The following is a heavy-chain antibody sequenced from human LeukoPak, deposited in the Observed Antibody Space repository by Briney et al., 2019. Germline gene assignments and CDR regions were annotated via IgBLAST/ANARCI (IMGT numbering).Heavy chain of an antibody. Sequence: GGSLSLSCAASGLTFSSYWMSWVRQAPGKGLEWVANIKQDGSEKYYVDSVKGRFTISRDNAKNSLYLQMNSLRAEDTAVYYCARDPGDRVGAENYFDYWGQGTLVTVSS. CDR2: IKQDGSEK. D-gene: IGHD1-26*01. J-gene: IGHJ4*02. CDR1: GLTFSSYW. V-gene: IGHV3-7*01. CDR3: ARDPGDRVGAENYFDY.